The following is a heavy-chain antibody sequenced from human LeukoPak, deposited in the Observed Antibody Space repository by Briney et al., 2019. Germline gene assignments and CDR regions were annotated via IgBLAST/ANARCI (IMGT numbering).Heavy chain of an antibody. CDR2: INHSGST. D-gene: IGHD2-2*01. J-gene: IGHJ2*01. V-gene: IGHV4-34*01. CDR3: ARGPLGYCSSTSCPGSYWYFDL. Sequence: SETLSLTCAVYGGSFSGYYWSWIREPPGKGLEWIGEINHSGSTNYNPSLKSRVTISVDTSKNQFSLKLSSVTAADTAVYYCARGPLGYCSSTSCPGSYWYFDLWGRGTLVTVSS. CDR1: GGSFSGYY.